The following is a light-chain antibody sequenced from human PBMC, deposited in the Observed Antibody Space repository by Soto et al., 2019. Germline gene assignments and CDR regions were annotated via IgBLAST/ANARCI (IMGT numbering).Light chain of an antibody. J-gene: IGKJ1*01. CDR2: DAS. CDR1: QSISSW. CDR3: QQYNSYS. V-gene: IGKV1-5*01. Sequence: DIQITQSPSPLSASVGDRITITFRASQSISSWLAWYQQKPGKAPKLLIYDASSLESGVPSRFSGSGSGTEFTLTISSLQPDDFATYYCQQYNSYSFGQGTKV.